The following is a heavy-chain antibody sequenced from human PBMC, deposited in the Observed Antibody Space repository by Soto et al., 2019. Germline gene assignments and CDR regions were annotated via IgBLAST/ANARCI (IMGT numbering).Heavy chain of an antibody. D-gene: IGHD3-10*01. CDR3: ARVKNRAGSYLHIFYL. CDR2: IYYTGST. J-gene: IGHJ5*02. V-gene: IGHV4-59*01. CDR1: GGSLNRFS. Sequence: TLSLTSPVSGGSLNRFSWSWIRQSPGKGLEWIGYIYYTGSTVYNPSLKTRVTISLDTSKTQFSLKLRSVTAADTAVYYCARVKNRAGSYLHIFYLWGQGPLVTLSS.